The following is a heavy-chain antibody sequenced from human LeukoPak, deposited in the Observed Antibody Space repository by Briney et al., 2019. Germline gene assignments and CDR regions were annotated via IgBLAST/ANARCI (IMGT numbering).Heavy chain of an antibody. V-gene: IGHV3-33*01. Sequence: PGGSLRLSCAASGFTFSSYGMHWVRQAPGKGLEWVAVIWYDGSNKYYADSVKGRFTISRDNSKNTLYLQMNSLRAEDTAVYYCARGYCSGGSCYSVESEYFQHWGQGTLVTVSS. D-gene: IGHD2-15*01. CDR2: IWYDGSNK. CDR3: ARGYCSGGSCYSVESEYFQH. CDR1: GFTFSSYG. J-gene: IGHJ1*01.